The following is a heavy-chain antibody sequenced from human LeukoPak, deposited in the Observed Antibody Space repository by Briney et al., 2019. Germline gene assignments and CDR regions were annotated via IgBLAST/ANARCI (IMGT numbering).Heavy chain of an antibody. CDR2: ISSSSSYI. J-gene: IGHJ4*02. V-gene: IGHV3-21*01. CDR3: ARGFEHRVPRPFDY. CDR1: GFTFSSYS. D-gene: IGHD6-13*01. Sequence: GGSLRLSCAASGFTFSSYSMNWVRQAPGKGLEWVSSISSSSSYIYYADSVKGRFTISRDNAKNSLYLQMNSLRAEDTAVYYCARGFEHRVPRPFDYWGQGTLVTVSS.